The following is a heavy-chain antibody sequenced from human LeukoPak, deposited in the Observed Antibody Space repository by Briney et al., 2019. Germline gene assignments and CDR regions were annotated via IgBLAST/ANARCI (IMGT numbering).Heavy chain of an antibody. CDR3: ARGLYGMDV. V-gene: IGHV3-33*01. CDR2: IWYDGSNK. CDR1: GFTFSSYG. Sequence: GGSLRLSCAASGFTFSSYGMHWVRQAPGKGLEWVAVIWYDGSNKYYADSVKGRFTISRDNSKNTLYLQMNSLRAEDTAVYCCARGLYGMDVWGQGTTVTVSS. J-gene: IGHJ6*02.